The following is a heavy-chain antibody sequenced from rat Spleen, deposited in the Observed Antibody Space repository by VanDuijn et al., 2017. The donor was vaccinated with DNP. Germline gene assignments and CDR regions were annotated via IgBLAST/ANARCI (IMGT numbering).Heavy chain of an antibody. Sequence: EVQLVESGGGLVQPGRSLKLSCTASGFTFSDYYMAWVRQAPTKGLEWVAYISYDGDNTFFRDSVKGRFTISRDNAKSTLYLQMDSLRSEETATYYCARFNYVSYAFDYWGQGVMVTVSS. V-gene: IGHV5S11*01. CDR3: ARFNYVSYAFDY. CDR1: GFTFSDYY. CDR2: ISYDGDNT. J-gene: IGHJ2*01. D-gene: IGHD1-3*01.